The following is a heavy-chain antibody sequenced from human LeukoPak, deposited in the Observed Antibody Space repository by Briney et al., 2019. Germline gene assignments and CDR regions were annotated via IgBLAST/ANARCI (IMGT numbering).Heavy chain of an antibody. D-gene: IGHD3-22*01. Sequence: GGSLRLSCAASGFTFSSYSMNWVRQAPGKGLEWVSSISSSSSYIYYADSVKGRFTISRDNSKNTLYLQMNSLRAEDTAVYYCAKGRAMIVVVSLDYWGQGTLVTVSS. CDR2: ISSSSSYI. CDR3: AKGRAMIVVVSLDY. V-gene: IGHV3-21*04. J-gene: IGHJ4*02. CDR1: GFTFSSYS.